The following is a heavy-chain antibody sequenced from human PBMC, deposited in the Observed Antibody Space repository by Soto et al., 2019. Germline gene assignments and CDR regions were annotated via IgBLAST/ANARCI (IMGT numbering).Heavy chain of an antibody. D-gene: IGHD2-2*01. Sequence: ASVKVSCKASGYIFSNYGLNWARQAPGKGLEWMGWISAYNGNTNYAQKLQGRVTMTTDTSTSTAYRELRSLSSDDTAVYYCARPYCSSTSCAGITADAFDIWGQGTMVTVSS. CDR2: ISAYNGNT. CDR3: ARPYCSSTSCAGITADAFDI. CDR1: GYIFSNYG. V-gene: IGHV1-18*01. J-gene: IGHJ3*02.